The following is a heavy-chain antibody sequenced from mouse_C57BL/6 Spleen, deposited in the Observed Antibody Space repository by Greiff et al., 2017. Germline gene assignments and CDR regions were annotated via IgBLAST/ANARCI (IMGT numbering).Heavy chain of an antibody. CDR3: AILGIVATDY. J-gene: IGHJ2*01. Sequence: EVQLQQSGPELVKPGASVKISCKASGYTFTDYYMNWVKQSHGKSLEWIGDINPNNGGTSYNQKFKGKATLTVDKSSSTAYMELRSLTSEDSAVYYCAILGIVATDYWGQGTTLTVSS. CDR1: GYTFTDYY. V-gene: IGHV1-26*01. CDR2: INPNNGGT. D-gene: IGHD1-1*01.